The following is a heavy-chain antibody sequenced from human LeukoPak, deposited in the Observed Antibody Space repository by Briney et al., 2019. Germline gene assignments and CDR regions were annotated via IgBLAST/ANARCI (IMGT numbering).Heavy chain of an antibody. CDR2: MSPNSGDT. V-gene: IGHV1-8*01. CDR1: GYTFTSYD. D-gene: IGHD7-27*01. CDR3: ARAPPNWGYDY. J-gene: IGHJ4*02. Sequence: ASVKVSCKASGYTFTSYDFNWVRQATGQRPEWMGWMSPNSGDTGYAQKFQDRVTMTRNTSISTDYMELSSLRAYDTAVYYCARAPPNWGYDYWGPGTLVTVSS.